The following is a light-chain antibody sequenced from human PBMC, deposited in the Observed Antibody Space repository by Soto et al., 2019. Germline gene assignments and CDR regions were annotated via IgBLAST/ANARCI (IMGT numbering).Light chain of an antibody. CDR2: GAS. CDR3: QQHDRWPRYT. V-gene: IGKV3-15*01. Sequence: EIVMTQSPATLSVSPGERVTLSCRASQSVSRALAWYQQKPGQAPRLLIYGASTRATGIPARFSGSGSGTEDTLTISSLQSAEVVLVYYQQHDRWPRYTFGQGTKLEIK. J-gene: IGKJ2*01. CDR1: QSVSRA.